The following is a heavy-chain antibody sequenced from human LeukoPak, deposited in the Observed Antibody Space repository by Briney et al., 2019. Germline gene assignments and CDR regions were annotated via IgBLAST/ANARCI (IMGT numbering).Heavy chain of an antibody. J-gene: IGHJ4*02. CDR1: GFTFRNYA. D-gene: IGHD2/OR15-2a*01. Sequence: PGGSLRLSCAASGFTFRNYAVSWVRQAPGKALEWVSRVDGGGSTSYADSVRGRFSISRDSSKSTLYLQMGSLRGEDTAVYYCARDDAPDGGFLDYWGQGTLVTVSS. V-gene: IGHV3-23*01. CDR2: VDGGGST. CDR3: ARDDAPDGGFLDY.